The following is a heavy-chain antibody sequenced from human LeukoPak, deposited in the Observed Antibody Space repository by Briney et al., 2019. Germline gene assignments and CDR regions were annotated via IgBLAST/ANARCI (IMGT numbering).Heavy chain of an antibody. CDR2: IYYSGST. Sequence: SETLSLTCTVSGASVSGKFWSWIRHSPGNGLEWIGLIYYSGSTRFNPSLKSRVAMSVDPSNNQFSLSLNSVTTTDTAVYFCVGGGDWLPEYWGRGTQVIVSS. V-gene: IGHV4-59*02. CDR3: VGGGDWLPEY. J-gene: IGHJ4*01. D-gene: IGHD3/OR15-3a*01. CDR1: GASVSGKF.